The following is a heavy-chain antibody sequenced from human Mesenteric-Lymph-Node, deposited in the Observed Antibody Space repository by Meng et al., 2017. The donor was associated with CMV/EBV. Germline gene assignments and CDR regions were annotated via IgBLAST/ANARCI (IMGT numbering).Heavy chain of an antibody. CDR1: GFTCSSYG. Sequence: SGFTCSSYGMHWVRQDPGKGLEWVAVISYDGSNKYYADSVKGRFTISRDNSKNTLYLQMNSLRAEDTAVYYCAKYETYYYGSSGLDYWGQGTLVTVSS. CDR2: ISYDGSNK. J-gene: IGHJ4*02. D-gene: IGHD3-22*01. CDR3: AKYETYYYGSSGLDY. V-gene: IGHV3-30*18.